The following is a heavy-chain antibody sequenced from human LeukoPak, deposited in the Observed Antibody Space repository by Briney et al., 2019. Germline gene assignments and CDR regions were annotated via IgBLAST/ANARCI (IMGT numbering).Heavy chain of an antibody. Sequence: ASVKVSCKASGYTFTSYGISWVRQAPGQGLEWMGWISAYNGNTNYAQKLQGRVTMTTDTSTSTAYMELRSLRSDDTAVYYCARDTILSGYSSGWYYYYGMDVWGEATTVTVSS. D-gene: IGHD6-19*01. CDR3: ARDTILSGYSSGWYYYYGMDV. V-gene: IGHV1-18*04. CDR1: GYTFTSYG. J-gene: IGHJ6*04. CDR2: ISAYNGNT.